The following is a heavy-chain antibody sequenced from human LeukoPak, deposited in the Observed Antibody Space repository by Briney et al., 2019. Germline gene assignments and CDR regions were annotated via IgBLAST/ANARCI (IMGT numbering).Heavy chain of an antibody. Sequence: KPSETLSLPCTVSGGSLSRYHWSWIRQPAREGLEWIGRIYTSGSTNYNPSLKSRVTMSVDTSKNQFSLKLSSVTAADTAVYYCARDLGVYSRNFDYWGQGTLVTVSS. J-gene: IGHJ4*02. CDR1: GGSLSRYH. CDR3: ARDLGVYSRNFDY. V-gene: IGHV4-4*07. CDR2: IYTSGST. D-gene: IGHD6-13*01.